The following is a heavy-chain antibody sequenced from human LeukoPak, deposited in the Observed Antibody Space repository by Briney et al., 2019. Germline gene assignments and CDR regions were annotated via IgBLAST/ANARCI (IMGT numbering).Heavy chain of an antibody. CDR1: GFTFSSYS. CDR2: ISSSSSYI. Sequence: GGSLRLSCAASGFTFSSYSMNWVRQAPGKGLEWVSSISSSSSYIYYADSVKGRFTISRDNAKNSLYLQMNSLRAEDTAVYYCAKDSSVYNYDSRNLDYWGQGTLVTVSS. V-gene: IGHV3-21*01. CDR3: AKDSSVYNYDSRNLDY. D-gene: IGHD3-22*01. J-gene: IGHJ4*02.